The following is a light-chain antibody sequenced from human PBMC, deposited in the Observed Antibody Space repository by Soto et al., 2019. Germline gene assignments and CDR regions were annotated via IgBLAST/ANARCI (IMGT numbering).Light chain of an antibody. CDR3: QQRSNWPLT. CDR2: DAS. Sequence: EIVLTQSPATLSLSPVERATLSCRASQSVSSYLAWYQQRPGQAPRLLIYDASNRAPGIPARFSGSGSGTEFTLTISSLEPEDFAVYYCQQRSNWPLTFGGGTRVEIK. CDR1: QSVSSY. J-gene: IGKJ4*01. V-gene: IGKV3-11*01.